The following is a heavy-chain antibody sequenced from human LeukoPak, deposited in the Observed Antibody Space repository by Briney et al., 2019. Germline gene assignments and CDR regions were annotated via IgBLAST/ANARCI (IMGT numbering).Heavy chain of an antibody. CDR3: ARDSGERIFDY. J-gene: IGHJ4*02. Sequence: SETLSLTCTVSGGSISSGDYYWSWIRQPPGKGLEWIGYIYYSGSTYYNPSLKSRVTISVDTSKNQFSLKLSSVTAADTAVYYCARDSGERIFDYWGQGTLVTVSS. D-gene: IGHD2/OR15-2a*01. CDR2: IYYSGST. V-gene: IGHV4-30-4*02. CDR1: GGSISSGDYY.